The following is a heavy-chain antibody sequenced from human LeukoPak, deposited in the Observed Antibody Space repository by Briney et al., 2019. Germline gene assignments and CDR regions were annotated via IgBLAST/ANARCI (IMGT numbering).Heavy chain of an antibody. Sequence: HTGGSLRLSCAASGFTFSSYAMSWVRQAPGKGLEWVSAISGSGGSTYYADSVKGRFTISRDNSKNTLYLQMNSLRAEDTAVYYCAKAHALQWFLNAFDIWGQGTMVTVSS. J-gene: IGHJ3*02. D-gene: IGHD3-22*01. CDR1: GFTFSSYA. V-gene: IGHV3-23*01. CDR2: ISGSGGST. CDR3: AKAHALQWFLNAFDI.